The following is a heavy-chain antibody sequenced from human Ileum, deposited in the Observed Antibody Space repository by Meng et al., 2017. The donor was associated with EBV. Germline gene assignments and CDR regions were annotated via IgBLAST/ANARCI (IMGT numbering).Heavy chain of an antibody. CDR3: ARTYYGSYGFDY. CDR1: GYRFTAFV. CDR2: ITTYNGDT. D-gene: IGHD3-10*01. V-gene: IGHV1-18*01. Sequence: VQLVRCGDKVKRPGASVKVSGKASGYRFTAFVISWVRQAPGQGPEWMGWITTYNGDTKYAQKFQGRVTMTRETSTNTAYMELTSLRSDDTAVYYCARTYYGSYGFDYWGQGTLVTVSS. J-gene: IGHJ4*02.